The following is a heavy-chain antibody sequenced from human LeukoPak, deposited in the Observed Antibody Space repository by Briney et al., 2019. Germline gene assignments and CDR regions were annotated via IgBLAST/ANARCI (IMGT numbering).Heavy chain of an antibody. CDR2: ISSSGSTI. V-gene: IGHV3-11*01. CDR1: GFTFSDYY. D-gene: IGHD6-19*01. Sequence: GGSLRLSCAASGFTFSDYYMSWIRQAPGKGLEWVSYISSSGSTIYYADSVKGRFTISRDNAKNSLYLQMNSLRAGDTAVYFCAKSTSAWYYHCDYWGQGTLVTVSS. J-gene: IGHJ4*02. CDR3: AKSTSAWYYHCDY.